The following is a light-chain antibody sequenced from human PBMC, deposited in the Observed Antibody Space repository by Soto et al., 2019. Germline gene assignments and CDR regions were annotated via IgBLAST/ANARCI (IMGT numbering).Light chain of an antibody. CDR2: GNS. CDR1: SSNIGAGYD. J-gene: IGLJ3*02. CDR3: QSYDSSLSAL. V-gene: IGLV1-40*01. Sequence: QSVLTQPPSVSGAPGPRVTISCTGSSSNIGAGYDVDWYQQLPGTAPKLLIYGNSNRPSGVPDRFSGSKSGTSASLAITGLQAEDEADYYCQSYDSSLSALFGGGTKLTVL.